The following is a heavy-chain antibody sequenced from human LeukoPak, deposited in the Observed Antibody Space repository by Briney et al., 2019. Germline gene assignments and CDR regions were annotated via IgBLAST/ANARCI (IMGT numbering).Heavy chain of an antibody. V-gene: IGHV4-4*07. Sequence: SETLSLTCTVSGGSISSYYWSWIRQPAGEGLEWIGHIYSTGSTNYNPSLKSRVTISVDTSKNQFSLKLSSVTAADTAVYYCARGSYYYDSSGSTYWFDPWGQGTLVTVSS. D-gene: IGHD3-22*01. CDR3: ARGSYYYDSSGSTYWFDP. J-gene: IGHJ5*02. CDR2: IYSTGST. CDR1: GGSISSYY.